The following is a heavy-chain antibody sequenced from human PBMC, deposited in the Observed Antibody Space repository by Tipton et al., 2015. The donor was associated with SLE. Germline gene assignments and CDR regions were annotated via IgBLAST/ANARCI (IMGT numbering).Heavy chain of an antibody. J-gene: IGHJ4*02. CDR3: ARGFGGSYSDF. D-gene: IGHD1-26*01. CDR2: INHVGST. Sequence: TLSLTCAMYGGSFSGYYWNWIRQPPGKGLEWIGEINHVGSTNYNPSLKSRVTISLDTSKNQFSLRRSSVTAADTAVYYCARGFGGSYSDFWGQGTLVTVSS. CDR1: GGSFSGYY. V-gene: IGHV4-34*01.